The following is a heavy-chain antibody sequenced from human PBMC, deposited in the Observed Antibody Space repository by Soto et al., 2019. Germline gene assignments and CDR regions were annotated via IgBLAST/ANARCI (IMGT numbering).Heavy chain of an antibody. CDR2: IYYSGST. CDR1: GGSISSYY. V-gene: IGHV4-59*01. J-gene: IGHJ4*02. Sequence: SETLSLTCTVSGGSISSYYWSWIRQPPGKGLEWIGYIYYSGSTNYNPSLKSRVTISVDTSKNQFSLKLSSVTAADTAVYYCARGDLGYCSSTSCYGPGGFDYWGQGTLVTVSS. CDR3: ARGDLGYCSSTSCYGPGGFDY. D-gene: IGHD2-2*01.